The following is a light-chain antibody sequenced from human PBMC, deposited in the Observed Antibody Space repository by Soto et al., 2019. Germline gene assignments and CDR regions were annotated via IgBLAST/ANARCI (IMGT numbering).Light chain of an antibody. CDR3: QQYDSIPFT. J-gene: IGKJ3*01. CDR1: QDISKY. CDR2: DAS. Sequence: DIQMTQSPSSLSASVGDRVTITCQASQDISKYLNWYQQKPGKAPKLLIYDASNLEAGIPSRFSGSRSGTFYTFTISSLHPEDFATYHCQQYDSIPFTFGTGTKVDIK. V-gene: IGKV1-33*01.